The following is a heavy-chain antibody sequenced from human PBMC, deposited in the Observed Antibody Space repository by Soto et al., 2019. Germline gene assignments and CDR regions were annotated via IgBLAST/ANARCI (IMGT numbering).Heavy chain of an antibody. J-gene: IGHJ4*02. CDR3: PREDYYDTGYYVV. CDR1: GRSMSGYY. CDR2: IYTSGTT. V-gene: IGHV4-4*07. Sequence: PSETLSLTCTVSGRSMSGYYWSWIRQPAGERLEWIGRIYTSGTTDFNPSLKGRVTMSVDTSKNQFSLKLTSVTAADTALYYCPREDYYDTGYYVVWGQGTQVTVSS. D-gene: IGHD3-9*01.